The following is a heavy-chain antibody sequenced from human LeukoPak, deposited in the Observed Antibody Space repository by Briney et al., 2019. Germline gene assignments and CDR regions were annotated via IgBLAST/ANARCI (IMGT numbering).Heavy chain of an antibody. D-gene: IGHD1-26*01. CDR1: GGTFSSYA. CDR3: ARDPAIVGATVFDY. CDR2: IIPILGIA. J-gene: IGHJ4*02. V-gene: IGHV1-69*04. Sequence: SVKVSCKASGGTFSSYAISWVRQAPGQGLEWMGRIIPILGIANYAQKFQGRVTITADKSTSTAYMELSSLRSEDTAVYYCARDPAIVGATVFDYWGQGTLVTVSS.